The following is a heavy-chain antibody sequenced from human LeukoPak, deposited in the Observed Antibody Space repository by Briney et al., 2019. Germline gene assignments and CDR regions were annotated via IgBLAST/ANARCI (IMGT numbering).Heavy chain of an antibody. Sequence: GGSLRLSCAASGFTFSSYSMSWVRQAPGKGLEWVSVIYSGGSTYYADSVKGRFTISRDNSKNTLYLQMNSLRVEDTAVYYCAKATWFGELGDYWGQGTLVTVSS. CDR2: IYSGGST. D-gene: IGHD3-10*01. CDR1: GFTFSSYS. CDR3: AKATWFGELGDY. J-gene: IGHJ4*02. V-gene: IGHV3-53*01.